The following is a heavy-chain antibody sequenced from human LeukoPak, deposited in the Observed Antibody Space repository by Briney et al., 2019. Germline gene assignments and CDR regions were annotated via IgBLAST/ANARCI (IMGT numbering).Heavy chain of an antibody. CDR1: GFTFSTYG. CDR3: AKEMAAAGRGYFDY. Sequence: GVSQRLSCAASGFTFSTYGMNWVRQAPGKGLEWVAFILYHGSIKYYADSVKGRFTISRDNSKNTMYLQMNSLRAEDTAVYYCAKEMAAAGRGYFDYWGQGTLVTASS. D-gene: IGHD6-13*01. V-gene: IGHV3-30*02. CDR2: ILYHGSIK. J-gene: IGHJ4*02.